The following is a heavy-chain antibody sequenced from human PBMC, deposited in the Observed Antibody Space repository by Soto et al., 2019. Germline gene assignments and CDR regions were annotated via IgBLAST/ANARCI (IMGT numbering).Heavy chain of an antibody. CDR3: ARGSDCSSTSCSNNWFDP. CDR1: GGTFSSYA. D-gene: IGHD2-2*01. J-gene: IGHJ5*02. CDR2: IIPIFGTA. V-gene: IGHV1-69*13. Sequence: ASVKVSCKASGGTFSSYAISWVRQAPGQGLEWMGGIIPIFGTANYAQKFQGRVTITADESTSTAYMELSSLRSEDTAVYYCARGSDCSSTSCSNNWFDPWGQGTLVTVSS.